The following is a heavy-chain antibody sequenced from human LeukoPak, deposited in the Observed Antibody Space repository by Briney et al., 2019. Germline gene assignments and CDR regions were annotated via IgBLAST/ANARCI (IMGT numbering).Heavy chain of an antibody. D-gene: IGHD2-15*01. J-gene: IGHJ4*02. CDR1: GFTFSNAC. V-gene: IGHV3-15*01. Sequence: GGSLRLSCAASGFTFSNACMSWVRQAPGKGLEWVGGIKSKTDGWTTDYAAPVKGRFTISRDDSKNTLYLQMNSLKTEDTAVYYCTTRFVVVVVAATLLHYWGQGTLVTVSS. CDR2: IKSKTDGWTT. CDR3: TTRFVVVVVAATLLHY.